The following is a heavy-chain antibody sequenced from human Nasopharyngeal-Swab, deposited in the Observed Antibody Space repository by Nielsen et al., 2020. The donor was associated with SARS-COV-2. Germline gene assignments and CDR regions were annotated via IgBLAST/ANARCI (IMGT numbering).Heavy chain of an antibody. CDR1: GDSVSSSSAA. J-gene: IGHJ6*03. D-gene: IGHD4-17*01. CDR2: TYYRSKWYN. Sequence: SQTLSLTSAISGDSVSSSSAAWNCIRQSPSRGLEWLGRTYYRSKWYNDYAVSVKSRITINPDTSKNQFSLHLNSVTPEDTAVYYCARARGAYGDYYYYYYTDVWGKGTTVTVSS. V-gene: IGHV6-1*01. CDR3: ARARGAYGDYYYYYYTDV.